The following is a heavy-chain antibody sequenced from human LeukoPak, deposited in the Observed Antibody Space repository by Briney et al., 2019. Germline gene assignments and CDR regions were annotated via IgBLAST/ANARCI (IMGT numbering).Heavy chain of an antibody. CDR1: GFTFSIYS. D-gene: IGHD6-6*01. CDR2: ISSSSSYI. V-gene: IGHV3-21*01. CDR3: ARERSSSSGFDY. J-gene: IGHJ4*02. Sequence: GGPLRLSCAASGFTFSIYSMNWVRQAPGKGLEWVSSISSSSSYIYYADSVKGRFTISRDNAKNSLYLQMNSLRAEDTAVYYCARERSSSSGFDYWGQGTLVTVSS.